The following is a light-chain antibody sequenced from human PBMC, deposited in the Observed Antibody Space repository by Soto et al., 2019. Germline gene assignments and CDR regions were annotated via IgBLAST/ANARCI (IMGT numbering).Light chain of an antibody. CDR1: QSVSSSY. V-gene: IGKV3-20*01. CDR2: GAS. Sequence: EIVLTQSPGTLSLSPGERATLSCTASQSVSSSYLAWYQQTHGQAPRLLIYGASSRATGIPDRFSGSWSGTDCTLTISRLEPEDFAVYYCQQYGSSPITFGQGTRLEIK. J-gene: IGKJ5*01. CDR3: QQYGSSPIT.